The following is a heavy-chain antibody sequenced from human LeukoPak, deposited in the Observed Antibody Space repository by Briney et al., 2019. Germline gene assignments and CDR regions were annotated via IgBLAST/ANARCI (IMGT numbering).Heavy chain of an antibody. Sequence: SETLSLTCTVSGGSISSYYWSWIRQPPGKGLEWVGYIYDSGSTNYNPSLKSRVTISVDTSKNQFSLKLSSVTAADTAVYYCACLTTADAFDIWGQGTMVTVSS. CDR3: ACLTTADAFDI. CDR2: IYDSGST. CDR1: GGSISSYY. V-gene: IGHV4-59*01. D-gene: IGHD3-22*01. J-gene: IGHJ3*02.